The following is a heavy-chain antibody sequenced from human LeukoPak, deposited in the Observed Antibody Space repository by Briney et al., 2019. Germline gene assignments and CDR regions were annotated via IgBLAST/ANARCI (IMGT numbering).Heavy chain of an antibody. D-gene: IGHD4-23*01. CDR2: IRTTAYGGTT. CDR1: GLTFGDYA. J-gene: IGHJ3*02. CDR3: TGYDYLVNSRGFAI. Sequence: GGSLRLSCTASGLTFGDYAMSWVRQAPGKRLEWVGFIRTTAYGGTTEYAASVKGRFSISRDDSKRIAYLQMNSLKTEDTAVYYCTGYDYLVNSRGFAIWGQGTMVTVSS. V-gene: IGHV3-49*04.